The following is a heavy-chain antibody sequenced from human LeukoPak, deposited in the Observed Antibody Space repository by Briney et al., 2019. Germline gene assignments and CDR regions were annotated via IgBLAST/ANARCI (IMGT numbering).Heavy chain of an antibody. D-gene: IGHD3-10*01. Sequence: PGGSLRLSCAASGFTFSSYAMSWVRQAPGKGLEWVSAISGSSGSTYYADSVKGRFTISRDNSKNTLYLQMNSLRAEDTAVYYCAKRNYGSGSYVGGFDYWGQGTLVTVSS. V-gene: IGHV3-23*01. CDR1: GFTFSSYA. CDR3: AKRNYGSGSYVGGFDY. CDR2: ISGSSGST. J-gene: IGHJ4*02.